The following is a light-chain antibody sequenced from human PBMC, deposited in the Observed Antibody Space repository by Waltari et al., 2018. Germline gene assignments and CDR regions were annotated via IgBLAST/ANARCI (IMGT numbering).Light chain of an antibody. CDR2: DAS. CDR1: QSVSSY. J-gene: IGKJ3*01. V-gene: IGKV3-11*01. Sequence: EIVLTQSPATLSLSPGDRDTLSCRASQSVSSYLAWYQQKPGQAPRLLIYDASNRATGIPARFSGSGAGTDFTITISSLEPEDFAVYYCQQRSNWPSGFTFGPGTKVDIK. CDR3: QQRSNWPSGFT.